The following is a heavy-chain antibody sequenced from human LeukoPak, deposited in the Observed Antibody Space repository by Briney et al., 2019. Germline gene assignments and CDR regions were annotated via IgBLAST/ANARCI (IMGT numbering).Heavy chain of an antibody. CDR2: ISDTGGST. D-gene: IGHD3-22*01. CDR3: AKRGVVIRVILVGFHKQAYYFDS. J-gene: IGHJ4*02. V-gene: IGHV3-23*01. Sequence: GGSLRLSCAASGFTFSSYGMHWVRQAPGKGLEWVAGISDTGGSTNFADSVKGRFTISRDNPKNTLYLQMNSLRAEDTAVYFCAKRGVVIRVILVGFHKQAYYFDSWGQGALVTVSS. CDR1: GFTFSSYG.